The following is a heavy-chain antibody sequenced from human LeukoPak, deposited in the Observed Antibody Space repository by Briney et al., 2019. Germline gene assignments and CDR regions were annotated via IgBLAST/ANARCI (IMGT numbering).Heavy chain of an antibody. V-gene: IGHV3-9*01. Sequence: GGSLRLSCAASGFTFDDYAMHWVRQAPGKGLEWVSSISWKSGSIGYADSVKGRFTISRDNAKNSLYLQMNGLRAEDTALYYCAKSPHTAGGSWDYFDYWGQGTLVTVSS. CDR1: GFTFDDYA. D-gene: IGHD6-13*01. J-gene: IGHJ4*02. CDR2: ISWKSGSI. CDR3: AKSPHTAGGSWDYFDY.